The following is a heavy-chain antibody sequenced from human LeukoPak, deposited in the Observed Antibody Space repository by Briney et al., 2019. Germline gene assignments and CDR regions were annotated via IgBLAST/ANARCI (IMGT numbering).Heavy chain of an antibody. CDR1: GFTFSKYW. V-gene: IGHV3-74*01. J-gene: IGHJ1*01. CDR2: INGDGSTT. D-gene: IGHD3-22*01. CDR3: ATGNYYDSRGYYTFGY. Sequence: GGSLRLSCAASGFTFSKYWMHWVRQAPGKGLVWVSLINGDGSTTNYADFVKGRFTISRDNAKNTLSLQVNSLRAEDTAVYYCATGNYYDSRGYYTFGYWGQGTLVTVSS.